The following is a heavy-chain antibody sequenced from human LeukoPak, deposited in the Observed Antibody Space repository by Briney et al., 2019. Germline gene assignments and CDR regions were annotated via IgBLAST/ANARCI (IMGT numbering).Heavy chain of an antibody. D-gene: IGHD5-18*01. CDR1: GFTFSSYG. CDR3: AKVTESGYSYGFGNYYMDV. Sequence: LPGGSLRLSCAASGFTFSSYGMHWVRQAPGKGLEWVAFIRYDGSNKYYADSVKGRFTISRDNSKNTLYLQMNSLRAEDTAVYYCAKVTESGYSYGFGNYYMDVWGKGTTVTVSS. V-gene: IGHV3-30*02. CDR2: IRYDGSNK. J-gene: IGHJ6*03.